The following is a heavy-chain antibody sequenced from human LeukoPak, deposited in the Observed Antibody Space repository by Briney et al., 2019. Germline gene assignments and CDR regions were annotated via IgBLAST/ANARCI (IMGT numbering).Heavy chain of an antibody. D-gene: IGHD6-19*01. CDR2: INPSGGST. V-gene: IGHV1-46*01. CDR3: ARENSGWYRFYYYYMDV. J-gene: IGHJ6*03. CDR1: GYTFTSYY. Sequence: ASVKVSCKASGYTFTSYYMHWVRQAPGQGLEWMGIINPSGGSTSYAQKFQGRVTMTRDMSTSTVYMELSSLRSEDTAVYYCARENSGWYRFYYYYMDVWGKGTTVTVSS.